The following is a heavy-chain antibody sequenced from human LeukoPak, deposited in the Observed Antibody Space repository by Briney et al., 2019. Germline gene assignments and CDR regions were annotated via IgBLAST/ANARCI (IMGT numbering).Heavy chain of an antibody. V-gene: IGHV3-74*01. CDR1: GFTFTTYW. J-gene: IGHJ4*02. CDR3: ARTSPTSHFDF. D-gene: IGHD3-16*01. Sequence: GGSLRLSCVASGFTFTTYWMHWVRQAPGKGLVWVSRINGDGSNSNYADSVRGRFTIPRDNARNTLYLQMNGQRAEDTALYYCARTSPTSHFDFWGQGTLVTVSS. CDR2: INGDGSNS.